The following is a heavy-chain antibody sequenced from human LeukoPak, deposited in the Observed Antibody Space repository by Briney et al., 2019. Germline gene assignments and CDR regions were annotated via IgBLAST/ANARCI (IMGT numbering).Heavy chain of an antibody. CDR1: GGSIRNNY. J-gene: IGHJ4*02. V-gene: IGHV4-59*08. D-gene: IGHD6-13*01. CDR2: IYYTGST. CDR3: ARMSSSWSTVDY. Sequence: SETLSLTCTVSGGSIRNNYWSWIRQPPGKGLEWIGYIYYTGSTNYNPSLESRVTISVDMSRNQFSLKLRSLTAADTAVYYCARMSSSWSTVDYWGQGTLVTVSS.